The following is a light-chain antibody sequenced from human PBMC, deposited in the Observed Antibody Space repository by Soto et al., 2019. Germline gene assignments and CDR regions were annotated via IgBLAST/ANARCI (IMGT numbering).Light chain of an antibody. CDR2: GAF. V-gene: IGKV3-15*01. J-gene: IGKJ4*01. CDR1: QSVSSN. CDR3: QQYKNWPPLT. Sequence: EIVMTQSPATLSVSPGERVTLSCRASQSVSSNLAWYQQKPGQAPRLLIYGAFTRATGIPVRFSGSGSGTEFTLTISSMQYEDFAVYYCQQYKNWPPLTFGGGTKVEIK.